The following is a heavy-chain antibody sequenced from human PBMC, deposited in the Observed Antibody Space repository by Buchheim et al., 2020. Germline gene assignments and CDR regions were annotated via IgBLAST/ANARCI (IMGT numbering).Heavy chain of an antibody. V-gene: IGHV3-48*02. CDR1: GFTFSSYS. CDR2: ISSSSSTI. J-gene: IGHJ6*02. Sequence: VQLVESGGGVVQPGRSLRLSCAASGFTFSSYSMNWVRQAPGKGLEWVSYISSSSSTIYYADSVKGRFTISRDNAKNSLYLQMNSLRDEDTAVYYCAREIDVWSGYYSIGGMDVWGQGTT. CDR3: AREIDVWSGYYSIGGMDV. D-gene: IGHD3-3*01.